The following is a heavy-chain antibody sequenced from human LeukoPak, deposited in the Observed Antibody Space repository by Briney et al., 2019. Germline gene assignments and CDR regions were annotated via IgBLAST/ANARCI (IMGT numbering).Heavy chain of an antibody. CDR3: ARGLRHCDRTSCFQPFDC. V-gene: IGHV3-53*01. CDR1: GIPFINAW. J-gene: IGHJ4*02. Sequence: GGSLRLSCAVSGIPFINAWMTWVRQAPGKGLEWVSITYADGYTFYADSVKGRFTISRDGSKNTLCLQMNSLRAEDTAMYYCARGLRHCDRTSCFQPFDCWGQGTLVTVSS. D-gene: IGHD2-2*01. CDR2: TYADGYT.